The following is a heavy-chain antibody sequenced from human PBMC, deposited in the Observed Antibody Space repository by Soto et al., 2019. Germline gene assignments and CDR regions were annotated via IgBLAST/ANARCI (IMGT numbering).Heavy chain of an antibody. Sequence: PSETLSLTCTVSGGSISSYYWSWIRQHPGKGLEWIGYIYYSGSTYYNPSLKSRVTISVDTSKNQFSLKLSSVTAADTAVYYCARDPYYDFWSGSIGYFDLWGRGTLVTVSS. D-gene: IGHD3-3*01. J-gene: IGHJ2*01. CDR3: ARDPYYDFWSGSIGYFDL. CDR1: GGSISSYY. V-gene: IGHV4-59*06. CDR2: IYYSGST.